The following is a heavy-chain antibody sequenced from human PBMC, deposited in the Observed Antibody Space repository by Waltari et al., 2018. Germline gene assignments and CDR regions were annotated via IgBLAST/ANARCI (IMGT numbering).Heavy chain of an antibody. J-gene: IGHJ2*01. CDR2: IYHSGST. V-gene: IGHV4-4*02. D-gene: IGHD2-15*01. Sequence: QVQLQESGPGLVKPSGTLSLTCAVSGGSISSSNWWSWVRQPPGKGLEWIGEIYHSGSTNYNPSLKSRVTISVDKSKNQFSLKLSSVTAADTAVYYCARGAIGYCSGGSCDPYWYFDLWGRGTLVTVSS. CDR3: ARGAIGYCSGGSCDPYWYFDL. CDR1: GGSISSSNW.